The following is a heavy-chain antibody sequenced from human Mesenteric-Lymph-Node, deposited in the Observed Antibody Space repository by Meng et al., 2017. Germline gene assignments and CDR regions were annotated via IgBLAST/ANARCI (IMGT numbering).Heavy chain of an antibody. CDR1: GGSTSSGDYY. Sequence: QVQLQESGPGRVTPSQTLSLTCTVSGGSTSSGDYYWSWIRQPPGKGLEWIGEIPHRGSSAYSPSLKSRVSMSIDKSKNQFSLKLTSVTAADTAVYHCLRGSGGSVWGQGTLVTVSS. J-gene: IGHJ1*01. CDR3: LRGSGGSV. D-gene: IGHD3-10*01. V-gene: IGHV4-30-4*01. CDR2: IPHRGSS.